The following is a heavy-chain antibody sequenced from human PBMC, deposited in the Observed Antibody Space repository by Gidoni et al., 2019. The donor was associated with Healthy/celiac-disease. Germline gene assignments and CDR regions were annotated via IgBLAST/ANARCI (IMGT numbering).Heavy chain of an antibody. V-gene: IGHV1-18*01. CDR2: ISAYNGTT. Sequence: VQLVQSGAEVQKPGASVTVSCKASGYTFTSYGISWVRQAPVQGLEWMGWISAYNGTTNYAQQIKGRVTMTKDTSTSTAYLEMRRLRSDDTAVYYCARYSGYDYYYYGMDVWGQGTTVTVSS. CDR3: ARYSGYDYYYYGMDV. D-gene: IGHD5-12*01. CDR1: GYTFTSYG. J-gene: IGHJ6*02.